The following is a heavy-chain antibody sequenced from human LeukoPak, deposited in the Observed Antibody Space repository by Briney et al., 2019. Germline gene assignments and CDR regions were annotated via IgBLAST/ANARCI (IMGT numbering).Heavy chain of an antibody. D-gene: IGHD3-22*01. CDR2: IYYSGST. J-gene: IGHJ3*02. V-gene: IGHV4-61*01. CDR1: GGSVNSGTYY. CDR3: ARGRHPNYYDSSGYGARGAFDI. Sequence: SETLSLTCTVSGGSVNSGTYYWRWIRQPPGKGLEWIGYIYYSGSTNYNPSLKSRVTISVDTSKNQFSLKLSSVTAADTAVYYCARGRHPNYYDSSGYGARGAFDIWGQGTMVTVSS.